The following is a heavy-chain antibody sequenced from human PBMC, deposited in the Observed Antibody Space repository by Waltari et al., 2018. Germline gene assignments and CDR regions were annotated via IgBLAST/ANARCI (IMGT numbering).Heavy chain of an antibody. J-gene: IGHJ4*02. CDR3: ARGEDITGTILLGDY. Sequence: QVQLVESGGGVVQHGRSLRLSCAASAFTFSSYAMHWVRQPPGKGLGWVALIWYDGSNKYYADSVKGRFTISRDNSKNTLFLQMNSLRAEDTAVYYCARGEDITGTILLGDYWGQGTLVTVSS. CDR2: IWYDGSNK. V-gene: IGHV3-33*01. CDR1: AFTFSSYA. D-gene: IGHD1-7*01.